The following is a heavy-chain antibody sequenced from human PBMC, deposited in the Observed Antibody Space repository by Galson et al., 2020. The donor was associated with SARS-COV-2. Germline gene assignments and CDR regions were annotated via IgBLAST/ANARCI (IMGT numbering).Heavy chain of an antibody. CDR3: AGPSDTDYYYYYGMDV. J-gene: IGHJ6*02. CDR1: GYTFTGYY. CDR2: INPNSGGT. V-gene: IGHV1-2*02. Sequence: ASVKVSCKASGYTFTGYYMHWVRQAPGQGLEWMGWINPNSGGTNYAQKLQGRVTMTTDTSTSTAYMELRSLRSDDTAVYYCAGPSDTDYYYYYGMDVWGQGTTVTVSS.